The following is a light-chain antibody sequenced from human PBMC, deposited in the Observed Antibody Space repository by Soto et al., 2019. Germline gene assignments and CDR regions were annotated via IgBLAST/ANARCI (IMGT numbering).Light chain of an antibody. CDR2: AAS. V-gene: IGKV1-5*01. CDR3: QQYYSFPYT. Sequence: DIQMTQSPSTLSASVGDTVTITCRASQNIGRWLAWYQQKPGKAPELLIYAASTLQSGVPSRFSGSGSGTDFTLTISCLQSEDFATYYCQQYYSFPYTFGQGTKLEIK. CDR1: QNIGRW. J-gene: IGKJ2*01.